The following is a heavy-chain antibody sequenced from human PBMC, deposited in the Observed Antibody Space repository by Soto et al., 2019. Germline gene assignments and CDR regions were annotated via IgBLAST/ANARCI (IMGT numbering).Heavy chain of an antibody. J-gene: IGHJ4*02. CDR1: GFTFTSYA. CDR3: ARRLTTTVSALGY. D-gene: IGHD4-4*01. Sequence: GGSLRLSCKASGFTFTSYAIHWVRQAPGKGLEWVSVISPDGVNKHSAESVRGRFVSSRDNSKNTVHLEMNRLRLDDTAVYFCARRLTTTVSALGYWGQGSLVTVSS. CDR2: ISPDGVNK. V-gene: IGHV3-30*09.